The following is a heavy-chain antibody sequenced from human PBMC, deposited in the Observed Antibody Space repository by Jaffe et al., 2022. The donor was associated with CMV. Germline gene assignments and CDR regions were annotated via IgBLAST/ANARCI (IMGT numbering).Heavy chain of an antibody. CDR2: ISSSSSYT. CDR3: ARDHRDSPGIVGATRRVDAFDI. J-gene: IGHJ3*02. CDR1: GFTFSDYY. V-gene: IGHV3-11*06. Sequence: QVQLVESGGGLVKPGGSLRLSCAASGFTFSDYYMSWIRQAPGKGLEWVSYISSSSSYTNYADSVKGRFTISRDNAKNSLYLQMNSLRAEDTAVYYCARDHRDSPGIVGATRRVDAFDIWGQGTMVTVSS. D-gene: IGHD1-26*01.